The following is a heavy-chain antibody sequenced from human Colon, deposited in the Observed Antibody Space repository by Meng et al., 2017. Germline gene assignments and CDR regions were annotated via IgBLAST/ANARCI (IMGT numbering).Heavy chain of an antibody. CDR2: IFQRDDT. CDR3: ATKERRDGSNWDN. Sequence: QVQLQESGPGLVKPSQTLSLTCSVSGASVNTGDFDWCWFRQSPGKGQVWIGYIFQRDDTYYYPSLQRHITISRYIPQNLLSLKVVSVTAADTATYHCATKERRDGSNWDNWGQGILVTVSS. J-gene: IGHJ4*02. CDR1: GASVNTGDFD. V-gene: IGHV4-30-4*01. D-gene: IGHD5-24*01.